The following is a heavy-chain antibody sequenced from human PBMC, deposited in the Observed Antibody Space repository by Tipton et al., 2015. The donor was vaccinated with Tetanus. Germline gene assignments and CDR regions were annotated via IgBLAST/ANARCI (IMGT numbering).Heavy chain of an antibody. J-gene: IGHJ4*01. V-gene: IGHV4-30-2*01. Sequence: TLSLTCAVSGGLLSTGGYSWGWIRQPPGQGLEWIGYIYHTGSTYYNPSLRGRVTISTVGSKNHVSLRLTSVTAADTGVYFCARGLPREPSSLAYWGHGKQVTVPS. D-gene: IGHD1-26*01. CDR3: ARGLPREPSSLAY. CDR2: IYHTGST. CDR1: GGLLSTGGYS.